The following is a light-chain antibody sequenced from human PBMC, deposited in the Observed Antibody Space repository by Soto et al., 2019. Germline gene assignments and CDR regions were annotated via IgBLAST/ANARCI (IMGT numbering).Light chain of an antibody. CDR1: QNIDIY. J-gene: IGKJ1*01. V-gene: IGKV1-39*01. CDR2: GAS. CDR3: QQTFNSPPWT. Sequence: DIQMTQSPSSLSASVGDTVTITCRACQNIDIYLNWYQQKPGTAPKVLISGASNLQRGVPSRFSGSGSGTDFTLTINNLQPEDFASYFCQQTFNSPPWTFGQGTKVDVK.